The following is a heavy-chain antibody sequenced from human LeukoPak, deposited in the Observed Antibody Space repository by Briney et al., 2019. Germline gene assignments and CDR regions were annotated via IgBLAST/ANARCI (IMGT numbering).Heavy chain of an antibody. D-gene: IGHD1-26*01. Sequence: PGGSLRLSCAASGFTFSSYSMNWVRQAPGKGLEWVSSISSSSSYIYYADSVKGRFTISRDNAKNSLYLQMNSLRAEDTAVYYCARERVGSPRWAYFDYWGQRTLVTVSS. V-gene: IGHV3-21*01. CDR1: GFTFSSYS. J-gene: IGHJ4*02. CDR3: ARERVGSPRWAYFDY. CDR2: ISSSSSYI.